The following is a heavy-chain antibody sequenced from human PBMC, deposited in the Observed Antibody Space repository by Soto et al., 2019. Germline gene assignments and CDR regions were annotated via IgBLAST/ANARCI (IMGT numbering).Heavy chain of an antibody. D-gene: IGHD3-3*01. CDR2: INPNSGGT. CDR1: GYTFTGYY. CDR3: ARTYDFWFCYPDFDYYCMDV. Sequence: ASVKVSCKASGYTFTGYYMHWVRQAPGQGLEWMGWINPNSGGTNYAQKFQGRVTMTRDTSISTAYMELSRLRSDDTAVYYCARTYDFWFCYPDFDYYCMDVWGQGTTVTVS. V-gene: IGHV1-2*02. J-gene: IGHJ6*02.